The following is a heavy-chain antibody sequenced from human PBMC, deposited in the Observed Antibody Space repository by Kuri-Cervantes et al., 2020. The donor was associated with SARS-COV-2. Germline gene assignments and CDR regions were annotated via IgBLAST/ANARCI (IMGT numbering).Heavy chain of an antibody. D-gene: IGHD2-2*01. V-gene: IGHV4-39*01. CDR3: ARHPPRDLMPWVD. J-gene: IGHJ4*02. CDR2: IYYSGST. CDR1: GGSISSSSYY. Sequence: SETLSLTCTVYGGSISSSSYYWGWIRQPPGRGLEWIGSIYYSGSTYYNPSLKSRVTISVDTSKNQCSLKLSSVTAADTAVYYCARHPPRDLMPWVDWGQGTLVTVSS.